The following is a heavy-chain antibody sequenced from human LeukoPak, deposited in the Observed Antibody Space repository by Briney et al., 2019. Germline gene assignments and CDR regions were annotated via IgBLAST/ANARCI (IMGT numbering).Heavy chain of an antibody. Sequence: SVKVSCKASGGTFSSYAISWVRQAPGQGLERMGRIIPILGIANYAQKFQGRVTITADKSTSTAYMELSSLRSEDTAVYYCARTYYDFWSGFGDQSFDYWGQGTLVTVSS. CDR3: ARTYYDFWSGFGDQSFDY. CDR2: IIPILGIA. V-gene: IGHV1-69*04. D-gene: IGHD3-3*01. J-gene: IGHJ4*02. CDR1: GGTFSSYA.